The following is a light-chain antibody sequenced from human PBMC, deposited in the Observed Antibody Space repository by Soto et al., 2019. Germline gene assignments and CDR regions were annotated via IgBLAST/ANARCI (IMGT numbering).Light chain of an antibody. Sequence: DVVMTQSPLSLPVTLGQPASISCRSSQSLVYSDGNTYLNWFQQRPGQSPRRLIYKVSNRDSGVPDRFSGSGSVTDFTLKISRVEAEDVGVYYCMQGTHWHFTFGGGTKVEIK. CDR3: MQGTHWHFT. CDR2: KVS. V-gene: IGKV2-30*01. J-gene: IGKJ4*01. CDR1: QSLVYSDGNTY.